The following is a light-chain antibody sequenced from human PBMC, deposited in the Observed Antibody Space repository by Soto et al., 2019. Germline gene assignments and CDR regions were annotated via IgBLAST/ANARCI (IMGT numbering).Light chain of an antibody. CDR3: QQSFSTPYP. J-gene: IGKJ2*01. V-gene: IGKV1-39*01. CDR2: AAS. Sequence: DIQMTQSPSSLSASVGDRVTLTCRASQTISTYLNWYQQKPGKAPKLLIYAASTLQNGVPPRFSGSGSGTDFTLTISSLQPEDFATYYCQQSFSTPYPFGQGTKLEIK. CDR1: QTISTY.